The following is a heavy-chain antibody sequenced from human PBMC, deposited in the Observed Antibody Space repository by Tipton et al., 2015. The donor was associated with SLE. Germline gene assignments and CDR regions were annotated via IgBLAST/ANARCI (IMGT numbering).Heavy chain of an antibody. CDR3: VKGIGDV. Sequence: AVSGFTFENYNIHWVRQAPGKGLEWVSLVEGDGGATYYADSVRGRFTISRANSKNSVYLQMNSLRIEDSALYYCVKGIGDVWGQGTTVTVSS. CDR1: GFTFENYN. V-gene: IGHV3-43*02. CDR2: VEGDGGAT. J-gene: IGHJ6*02.